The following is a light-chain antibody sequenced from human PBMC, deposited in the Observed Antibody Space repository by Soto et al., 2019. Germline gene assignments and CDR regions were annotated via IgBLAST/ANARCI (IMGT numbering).Light chain of an antibody. CDR3: QSYDSSLSARYV. V-gene: IGLV1-40*01. CDR2: GNS. J-gene: IGLJ1*01. CDR1: SSNIGAGYD. Sequence: QGVVTQPPSVSGAPGQRATISCTGSSSNIGAGYDVHWYQQLPGTAPKLLIYGNSNRPSGVPDRFSGSKSGTSASLAITGLQAEDEADYYCQSYDSSLSARYVFGTGTKVTVL.